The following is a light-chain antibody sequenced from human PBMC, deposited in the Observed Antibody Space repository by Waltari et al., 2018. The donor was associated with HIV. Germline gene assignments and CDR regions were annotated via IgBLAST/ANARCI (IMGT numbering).Light chain of an antibody. CDR2: SNS. CDR1: RSNIGTNA. V-gene: IGLV1-44*01. Sequence: QSLLTQPPSVSGTPGQRVTISCSGGRSNIGTNAVSWYQHLPGAAPKLLIFSNSHRSSGVADRFSGSRSGTSASLAIRGLQSEDEADYYCAVWDDNLNGRFVFGTGTKVTVL. CDR3: AVWDDNLNGRFV. J-gene: IGLJ1*01.